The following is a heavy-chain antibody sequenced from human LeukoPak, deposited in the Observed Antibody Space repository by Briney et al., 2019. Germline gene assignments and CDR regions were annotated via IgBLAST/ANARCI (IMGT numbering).Heavy chain of an antibody. CDR3: ARDRGEWELSFDY. J-gene: IGHJ4*02. CDR2: IIPILGIA. Sequence: GASVKVSCKASGGTFSSYAISWVRQAPGQGLEWMGRIIPILGIANYAQKFQGRVTITADKSTSTAYMELSSLRSEDAAVYYCARDRGEWELSFDYWGQGTLVTVSS. D-gene: IGHD1-26*01. CDR1: GGTFSSYA. V-gene: IGHV1-69*04.